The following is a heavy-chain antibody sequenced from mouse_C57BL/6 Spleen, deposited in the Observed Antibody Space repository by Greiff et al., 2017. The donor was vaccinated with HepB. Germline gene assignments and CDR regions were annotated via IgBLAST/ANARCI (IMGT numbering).Heavy chain of an antibody. J-gene: IGHJ1*03. V-gene: IGHV1-59*01. Sequence: QVQLQQPGAELVRPGTSVKLSCKASGYTFTSYWMHWVKQRPGQGLEWIGVIDPSDSYTNYNQKFKGKATLTVDTSSSTAYMQLSSLTSEDSAVYYCARRDENDSYWCVDVWGTGTTVTVSS. D-gene: IGHD2-4*01. CDR2: IDPSDSYT. CDR3: ARRDENDSYWCVDV. CDR1: GYTFTSYW.